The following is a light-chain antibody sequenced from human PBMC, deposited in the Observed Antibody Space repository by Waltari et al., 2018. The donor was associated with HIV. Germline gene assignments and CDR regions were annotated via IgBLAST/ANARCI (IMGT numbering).Light chain of an antibody. J-gene: IGKJ4*01. Sequence: EVVMTQSPATLSVSPGERATLSCRASQGVSINLAWHQQKPGQAPRLLIYGASTRATGIPARFSGSGAGTEFTLTISSLQSGDFAVYYCQQYNDWPLTFGGGTKVEIK. CDR3: QQYNDWPLT. CDR2: GAS. V-gene: IGKV3-15*01. CDR1: QGVSIN.